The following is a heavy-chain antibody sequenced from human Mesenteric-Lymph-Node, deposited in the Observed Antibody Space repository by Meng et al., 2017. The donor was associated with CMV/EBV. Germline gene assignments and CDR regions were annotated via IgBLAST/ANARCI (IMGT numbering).Heavy chain of an antibody. CDR2: ISSSGSTI. CDR3: ARDSSSWYFDY. Sequence: GGSLRLSCAASGFTFSSYEMNWVRQAPGKGLEWVSYISSSGSTIYYADSVKGRFTISRDNAKNSLYLQMNSLRAEDTAVYYCARDSSSWYFDYWGQGTLVTVSS. D-gene: IGHD6-13*01. J-gene: IGHJ4*02. CDR1: GFTFSSYE. V-gene: IGHV3-48*03.